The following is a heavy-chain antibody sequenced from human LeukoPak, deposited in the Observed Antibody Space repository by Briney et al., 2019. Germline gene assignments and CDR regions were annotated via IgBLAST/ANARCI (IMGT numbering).Heavy chain of an antibody. CDR1: GYTFTGYY. Sequence: ASVKVSCKASGYTFTGYYMHWVRQAPGQGLEWMGWINPNSGGTNYAQKFQGRDTMTRDTSISTAYMELSRLRSDDTAVYYCARADFITMTLFDIWGQGTMVTISS. CDR2: INPNSGGT. D-gene: IGHD3-22*01. CDR3: ARADFITMTLFDI. J-gene: IGHJ3*02. V-gene: IGHV1-2*02.